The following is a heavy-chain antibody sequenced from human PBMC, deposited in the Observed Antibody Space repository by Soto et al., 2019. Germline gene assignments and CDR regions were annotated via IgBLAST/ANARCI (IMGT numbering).Heavy chain of an antibody. CDR1: GFTFSSYA. V-gene: IGHV3-23*01. Sequence: VQLLESGGGLVQPGGSLRLSCVASGFTFSSYAMSWVRQAPGQRLEWVATFSGGRDTTWHADSVKGRFTVSRDSSKNTLSLQMSSLRPAATALYYCAKATSATCTGSICYSFDYWGQGTLVTVSS. D-gene: IGHD2-21*01. CDR3: AKATSATCTGSICYSFDY. CDR2: FSGGRDTT. J-gene: IGHJ4*02.